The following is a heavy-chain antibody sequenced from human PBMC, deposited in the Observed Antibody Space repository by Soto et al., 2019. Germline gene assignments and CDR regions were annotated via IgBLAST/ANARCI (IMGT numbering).Heavy chain of an antibody. V-gene: IGHV1-18*01. J-gene: IGHJ6*02. CDR3: SSCIQGDYYSAMDV. CDR1: GYTFYSHS. CDR2: INGDYGNT. D-gene: IGHD5-18*01. Sequence: QAQLVQSGAEVKKPGASVKVSCKASGYTFYSHSISWVRQAPGQGLEWMGRINGDYGNTQYAQKFRGRVTMTTDTSTTTVYMELTNLRSADTAVYYCSSCIQGDYYSAMDVWGQGPTVTVSS.